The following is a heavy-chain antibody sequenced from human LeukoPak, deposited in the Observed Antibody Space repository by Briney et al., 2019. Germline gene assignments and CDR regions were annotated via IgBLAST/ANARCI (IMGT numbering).Heavy chain of an antibody. CDR3: ARGGSGWSRDY. J-gene: IGHJ4*02. D-gene: IGHD6-19*01. CDR2: IAAYNGNT. V-gene: IGHV1-18*01. CDR1: GYTFSNYA. Sequence: GASVKVSCKASGYTFSNYAIGWVRQAPGQGLEWVGWIAAYNGNTNYAQKLQGRVTMTTDTSTSTAYMELRSLRSDDTAVYYCARGGSGWSRDYWGQGTLVTVSS.